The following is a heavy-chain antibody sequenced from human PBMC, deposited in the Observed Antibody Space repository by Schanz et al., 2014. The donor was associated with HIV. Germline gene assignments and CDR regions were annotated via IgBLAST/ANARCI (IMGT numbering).Heavy chain of an antibody. CDR1: GFTFSSYG. CDR2: IWYDGSNR. J-gene: IGHJ4*02. Sequence: QVQLVESGGGVVQPGRSLRLSCAASGFTFSSYGMHWVRQAPGKGLEWVALIWYDGSNRYYADSVKGRFTISRDNSKNTLYLQMNSLRAEDTAVYYCAKVHTYYYYDSSGYYGYFDYWGQGTLVTVSS. CDR3: AKVHTYYYYDSSGYYGYFDY. V-gene: IGHV3-33*06. D-gene: IGHD3-22*01.